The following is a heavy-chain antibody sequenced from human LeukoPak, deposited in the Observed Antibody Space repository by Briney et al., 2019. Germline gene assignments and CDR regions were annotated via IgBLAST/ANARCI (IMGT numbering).Heavy chain of an antibody. J-gene: IGHJ4*02. V-gene: IGHV5-10-1*01. CDR3: ARHGGGFDY. D-gene: IGHD3-10*01. Sequence: GESLKISCKGSGYSFTNYRISWVRQMPGKGLEWMGTIDPRDSYSNYSPSFQGHVTISVDKSISTASLQWSSLKASDIAMYYCARHGGGFDYWGQGTLVTVSS. CDR1: GYSFTNYR. CDR2: IDPRDSYS.